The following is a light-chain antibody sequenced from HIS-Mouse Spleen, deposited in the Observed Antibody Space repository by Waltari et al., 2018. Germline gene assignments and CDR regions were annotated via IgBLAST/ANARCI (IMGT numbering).Light chain of an antibody. CDR3: QQYNSYPYT. J-gene: IGKJ2*01. V-gene: IGKV1-5*03. Sequence: DIQMTQSPSTLSPSVGDIATITCRASQSISSWLAWYQQKPGKAPKLLIYKASSLESGVPSRFSGSGSGTEFTLTISSLQPDDFATYYCQQYNSYPYTFGQGTKLEIK. CDR2: KAS. CDR1: QSISSW.